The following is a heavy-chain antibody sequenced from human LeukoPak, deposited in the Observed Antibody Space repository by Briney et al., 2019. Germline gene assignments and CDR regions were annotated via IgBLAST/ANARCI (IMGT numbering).Heavy chain of an antibody. CDR1: GGTFSSYA. D-gene: IGHD2-2*01. CDR2: IIPIFGIA. Sequence: SVKVCCKASGGTFSSYAISWVRQAPGQGLEWTGRIIPIFGIANYAQKFQGRVTITADKSTSTAYMELSSLRSEDTAVYYCARDNCSSTSCLPTNYYYGMDVWGQGTTVTVSS. J-gene: IGHJ6*02. CDR3: ARDNCSSTSCLPTNYYYGMDV. V-gene: IGHV1-69*04.